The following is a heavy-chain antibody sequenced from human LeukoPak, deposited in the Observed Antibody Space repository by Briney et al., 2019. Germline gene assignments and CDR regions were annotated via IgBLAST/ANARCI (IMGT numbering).Heavy chain of an antibody. CDR3: ARSELLWFGGVNSGFDY. CDR2: IYTSGNT. Sequence: SETLSLTCTVSGGSISSYYWSWVRQPAGKGLEWIGRIYTSGNTNYNPSLKGRVTISVDTSKDQFSLKLTSVTAADTAVYYCARSELLWFGGVNSGFDYWGQGTLVTVSS. J-gene: IGHJ4*02. V-gene: IGHV4-4*07. D-gene: IGHD3-10*01. CDR1: GGSISSYY.